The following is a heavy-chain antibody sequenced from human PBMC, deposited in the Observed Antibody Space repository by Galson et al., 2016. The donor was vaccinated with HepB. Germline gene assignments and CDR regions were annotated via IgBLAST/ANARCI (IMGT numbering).Heavy chain of an antibody. J-gene: IGHJ4*02. V-gene: IGHV3-30*04. CDR2: ISSDGNNE. CDR1: GYIFRTYP. Sequence: SLRLSCAASGYIFRTYPMHWVRQAPGKGLEWVAVISSDGNNEWYADSVKGRFTISRDNSQNTLSLQMSSLRPEDTAAYYCAREAERWNYLDYWGQGALVTVSS. D-gene: IGHD5-24*01. CDR3: AREAERWNYLDY.